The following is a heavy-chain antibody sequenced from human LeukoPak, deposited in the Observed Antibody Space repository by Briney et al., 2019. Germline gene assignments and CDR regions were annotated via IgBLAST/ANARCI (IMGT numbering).Heavy chain of an antibody. D-gene: IGHD3/OR15-3a*01. Sequence: ASVTVSCTASGYTFTIYYMHWVRQAPGQGLEWMGIINPSGGSTSYAQKFQGRVTMTRDTSTSTVYMELSSLRSEDTAVYYCASIGPLAADPYFDYWGQGTLVTVSS. CDR3: ASIGPLAADPYFDY. J-gene: IGHJ4*02. CDR1: GYTFTIYY. V-gene: IGHV1-46*01. CDR2: INPSGGST.